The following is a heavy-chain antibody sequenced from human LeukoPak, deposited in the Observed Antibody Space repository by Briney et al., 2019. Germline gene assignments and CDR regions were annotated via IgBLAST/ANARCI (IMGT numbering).Heavy chain of an antibody. V-gene: IGHV4-59*01. D-gene: IGHD1/OR15-1a*01. CDR2: IYYSGSP. CDR1: GGSISSYY. Sequence: SETLSLTCTVSGGSISSYYWSWIRQPPGKGLEWIGYIYYSGSPNYNPSLKSRVTISVDTSKNQFSLKLSSVTAADTAVYYCARGNTFRHYYFDYWGQGTLVTVSS. CDR3: ARGNTFRHYYFDY. J-gene: IGHJ4*02.